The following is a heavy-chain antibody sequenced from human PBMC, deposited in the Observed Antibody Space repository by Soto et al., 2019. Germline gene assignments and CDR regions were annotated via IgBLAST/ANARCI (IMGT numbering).Heavy chain of an antibody. Sequence: SGPTLVNPTQTLTLTCTFSGFSLSTIGMRVSWIRQPPGKALEWLARIDWDDDKYYRTSLKSRLTIYKDTSKNQVVLTMTNMDPVDTATYYCAKTGTDGSWFEPWGQGTLVNVSS. J-gene: IGHJ5*02. CDR1: GFSLSTIGMR. CDR2: IDWDDDK. V-gene: IGHV2-70*04. CDR3: AKTGTDGSWFEP. D-gene: IGHD1-1*01.